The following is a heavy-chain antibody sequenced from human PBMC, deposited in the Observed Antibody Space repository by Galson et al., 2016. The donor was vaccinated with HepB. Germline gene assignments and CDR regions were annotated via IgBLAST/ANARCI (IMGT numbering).Heavy chain of an antibody. J-gene: IGHJ6*02. CDR3: ARATGQGSFETFGVVNFPYGMDV. CDR2: INPNSGVT. CDR1: GYTFNSYY. Sequence: SVKVSCKASGYTFNSYYIHWVRQAPGQGLEWMGWINPNSGVTNYAQKFLGRVAMTRLTPISRAYMELSRLRADDTAVYYCARATGQGSFETFGVVNFPYGMDVWGQGTTVTVS. D-gene: IGHD3-3*01. V-gene: IGHV1-2*02.